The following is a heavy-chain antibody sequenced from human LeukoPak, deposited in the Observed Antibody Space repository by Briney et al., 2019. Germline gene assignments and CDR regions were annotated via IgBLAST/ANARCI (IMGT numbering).Heavy chain of an antibody. CDR3: ARDGWGSGYYFDAFDI. Sequence: PGGSLRLSCAASGFTFTNYVVSWVRQAPGKGLEWVSSISSSSSYIYYADSVKGRFTISRDNAKNSLYLQMNSLRAEDTAVYYCARDGWGSGYYFDAFDIWGQGTMVTVSS. V-gene: IGHV3-21*01. CDR1: GFTFTNYV. J-gene: IGHJ3*02. D-gene: IGHD3-22*01. CDR2: ISSSSSYI.